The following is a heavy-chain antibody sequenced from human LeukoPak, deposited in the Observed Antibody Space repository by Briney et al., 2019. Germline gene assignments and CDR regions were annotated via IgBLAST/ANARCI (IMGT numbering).Heavy chain of an antibody. CDR2: ISYSGST. Sequence: PSETLSLTCTVSRGSITRYFWTWIRQPPGKGLEWIGYISYSGSTNYNPSLKSRVTISVDTSKNQFSLKLSSVTAADTAVYYCARGGGSGSYWGDFDYWGQGTLVTVSS. J-gene: IGHJ4*02. V-gene: IGHV4-59*01. CDR3: ARGGGSGSYWGDFDY. CDR1: RGSITRYF. D-gene: IGHD3-10*01.